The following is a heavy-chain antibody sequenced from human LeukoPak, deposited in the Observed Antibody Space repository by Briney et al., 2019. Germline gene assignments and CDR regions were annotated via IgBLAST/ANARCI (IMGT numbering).Heavy chain of an antibody. Sequence: GGSLRLSCAASGFTVSSNYMSWVRQAPGKGLEWVSVIYSGGSTYYADSVMGRFTISRDNSKNTLYLQMSSLRAEDTAVYYCARDVTSGWYRFDPWGQGTLVTVSS. D-gene: IGHD6-19*01. V-gene: IGHV3-66*02. CDR1: GFTVSSNY. CDR2: IYSGGST. CDR3: ARDVTSGWYRFDP. J-gene: IGHJ5*02.